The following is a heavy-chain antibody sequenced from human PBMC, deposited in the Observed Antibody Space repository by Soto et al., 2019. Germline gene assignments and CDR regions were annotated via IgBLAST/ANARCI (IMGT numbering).Heavy chain of an antibody. CDR3: ARGSIAVAGTHGSWFDS. CDR2: INHSGST. V-gene: IGHV4-34*01. Sequence: QVQLQQWGAGLLKPSETLSLTCAVYSGSFSGYYWSWIRQPPGKGLEWIGEINHSGSTNYNPSLKSRVTISVDTYKNQFSLKLSSVTAADTAVYYCARGSIAVAGTHGSWFDSWGQGTLVTVSS. J-gene: IGHJ5*01. CDR1: SGSFSGYY. D-gene: IGHD6-19*01.